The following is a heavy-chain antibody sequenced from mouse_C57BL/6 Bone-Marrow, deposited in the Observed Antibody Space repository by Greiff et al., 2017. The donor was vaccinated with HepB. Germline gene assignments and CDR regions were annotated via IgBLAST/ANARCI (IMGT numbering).Heavy chain of an antibody. Sequence: EVKLLESGGGLVQPGGSLSLSCAASGFTFTDYYMSWVRQPPGKALEWLGFIRNKANGYTTEYSASVKGRFTISRDNSQSILYLQMNALRAEDSATYYGARLGHYFDYWGQGTTLTVSS. J-gene: IGHJ2*01. CDR1: GFTFTDYY. CDR2: IRNKANGYTT. V-gene: IGHV7-3*01. CDR3: ARLGHYFDY.